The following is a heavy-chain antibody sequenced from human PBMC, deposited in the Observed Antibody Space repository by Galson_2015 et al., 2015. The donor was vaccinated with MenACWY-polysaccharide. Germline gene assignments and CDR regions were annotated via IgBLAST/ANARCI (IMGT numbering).Heavy chain of an antibody. V-gene: IGHV3-9*01. CDR3: ARDSRAYCSSTTCYTAYDY. CDR2: ITWNSGTI. D-gene: IGHD2-2*02. Sequence: LSCAASGFPFDDYAMHWVRQAPGKGLEWVSGITWNSGTIGYADSVKGRFTISRDNAKNSLYLRMNSLRAEDTALYYCARDSRAYCSSTTCYTAYDYWGQGTLVTVSS. CDR1: GFPFDDYA. J-gene: IGHJ4*02.